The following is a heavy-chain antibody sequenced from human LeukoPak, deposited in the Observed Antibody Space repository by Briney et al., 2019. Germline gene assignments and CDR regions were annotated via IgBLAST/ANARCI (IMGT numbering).Heavy chain of an antibody. CDR3: ARVSSTGAFDI. CDR1: GFTFSSYW. D-gene: IGHD4-17*01. CDR2: IKQDGSEK. V-gene: IGHV3-7*01. J-gene: IGHJ3*02. Sequence: PGRSLRLSCAASGFTFSSYWMSWVRQAPGKGLEWVANIKQDGSEKYYVDSVKGRFTISRDNAKNSLYLQMNSLRAEDTAVYYCARVSSTGAFDIWGQGTMVTVSS.